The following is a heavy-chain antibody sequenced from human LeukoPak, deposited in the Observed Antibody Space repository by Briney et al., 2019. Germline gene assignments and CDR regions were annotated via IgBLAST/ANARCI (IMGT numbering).Heavy chain of an antibody. V-gene: IGHV4-31*03. J-gene: IGHJ3*02. D-gene: IGHD1-26*01. CDR2: IYYSGST. CDR1: GGSISSGGYY. Sequence: SETLSLTCTVPGGSISSGGYYWSWIRQHPGKGLEWTGYIYYSGSTYYNPSLKSRVTISVDTSKNQFSLKLSSVTAADTAVYYCARVGATVSIDIWGQGTMVTVSS. CDR3: ARVGATVSIDI.